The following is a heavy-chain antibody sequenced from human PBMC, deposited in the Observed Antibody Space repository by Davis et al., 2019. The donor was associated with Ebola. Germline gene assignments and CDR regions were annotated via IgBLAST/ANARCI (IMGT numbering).Heavy chain of an antibody. CDR2: MNPNSGNT. Sequence: ASVKVSCKTSGYTFTNYDINWVRQATGQGLEWMGWMNPNSGNTGYAQKLQSRVTMTTDTSTSTAYMELRSLRSDDTAVYYCARETSSGWYDYWGQGTLVTVSS. V-gene: IGHV1-8*01. J-gene: IGHJ4*02. CDR3: ARETSSGWYDY. CDR1: GYTFTNYD. D-gene: IGHD6-19*01.